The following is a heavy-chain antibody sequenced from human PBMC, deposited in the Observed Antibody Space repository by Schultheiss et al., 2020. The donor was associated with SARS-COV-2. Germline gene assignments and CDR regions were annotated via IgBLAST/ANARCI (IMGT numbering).Heavy chain of an antibody. D-gene: IGHD3-9*01. J-gene: IGHJ6*03. Sequence: ASVKVSCKASGYTFTGYYMHWVRQAPGQGLEWMGWINPNSGGTNYAQKFQGRVTMTRDTSISTAYMELSRLRSDDTAVYYCARDRGPYYDILTGYYHYYYYYMDVWGKGTTVTVSS. CDR2: INPNSGGT. CDR1: GYTFTGYY. V-gene: IGHV1-2*02. CDR3: ARDRGPYYDILTGYYHYYYYYMDV.